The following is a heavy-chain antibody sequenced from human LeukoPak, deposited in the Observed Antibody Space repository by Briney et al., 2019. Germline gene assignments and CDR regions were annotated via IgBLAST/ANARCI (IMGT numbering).Heavy chain of an antibody. CDR2: IIPNNGGT. V-gene: IGHV1-2*02. CDR1: GYTFTDYY. CDR3: ARGLSIEGYNFNY. Sequence: ASVEVSCKASGYTFTDYYIHWLRQARGQGLEWMGWIIPNNGGTNYAPKFRGRVTMTRDTSISTAYMELSRLRSDYTAVYYCARGLSIEGYNFNYWGQGTLVTVSS. J-gene: IGHJ4*02. D-gene: IGHD5-24*01.